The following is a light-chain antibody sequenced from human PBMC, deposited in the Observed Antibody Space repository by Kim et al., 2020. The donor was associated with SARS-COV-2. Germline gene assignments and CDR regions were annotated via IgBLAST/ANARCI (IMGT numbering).Light chain of an antibody. J-gene: IGLJ1*01. Sequence: QKVTISCSGSSSDSGNNYVSWYQQLPGTAPKLLIYDNNKRPSGIPDRFSGSKSGTSATLGITGLQTGDEADYYCGTWDSSLSAFYVFGTGTKVTVL. CDR2: DNN. V-gene: IGLV1-51*01. CDR3: GTWDSSLSAFYV. CDR1: SSDSGNNY.